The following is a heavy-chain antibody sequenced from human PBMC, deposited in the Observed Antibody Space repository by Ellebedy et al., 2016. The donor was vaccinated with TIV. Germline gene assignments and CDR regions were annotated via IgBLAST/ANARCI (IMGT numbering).Heavy chain of an antibody. CDR2: ISYDGSNK. J-gene: IGHJ6*02. Sequence: PGGSLRLSCAASGFTFSSYAMHWVRQAPGKGLEWVAVISYDGSNKYYADSVKGRFTISRDNSKNTLYLQMNSLRAEDTAVYYCARDLYVPMEQWLEKYYYYGMDVWGQGTTVTVSS. CDR3: ARDLYVPMEQWLEKYYYYGMDV. CDR1: GFTFSSYA. V-gene: IGHV3-30-3*01. D-gene: IGHD6-19*01.